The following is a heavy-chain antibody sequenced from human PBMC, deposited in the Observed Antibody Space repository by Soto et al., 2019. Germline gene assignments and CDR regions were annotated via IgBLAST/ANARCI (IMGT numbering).Heavy chain of an antibody. Sequence: TGGSLRLSCAASGFTFSSYAMSWVRQAPGKGLEWVSSIIGNGGSANYADSVKGRFAISRDNSKNTLYLQMNILRAEDTALYYCALNSGPFDYWGQGTLVTVSS. CDR3: ALNSGPFDY. CDR1: GFTFSSYA. CDR2: IIGNGGSA. J-gene: IGHJ4*02. V-gene: IGHV3-23*01. D-gene: IGHD6-19*01.